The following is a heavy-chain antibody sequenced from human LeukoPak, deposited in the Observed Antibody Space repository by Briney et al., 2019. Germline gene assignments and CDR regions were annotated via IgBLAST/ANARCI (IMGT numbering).Heavy chain of an antibody. J-gene: IGHJ4*02. CDR1: GYTFTGYY. Sequence: GASVKVSCKASGYTFTGYYMHWVRQAPGQGLEWMGWINPNSGGTNYAQKFQGGVTMTRDTSISTAYMALSRLRSDDTAVYYCARDARWYGSGNHYYFDYWGQGTLVTVSS. CDR2: INPNSGGT. V-gene: IGHV1-2*02. D-gene: IGHD3-10*01. CDR3: ARDARWYGSGNHYYFDY.